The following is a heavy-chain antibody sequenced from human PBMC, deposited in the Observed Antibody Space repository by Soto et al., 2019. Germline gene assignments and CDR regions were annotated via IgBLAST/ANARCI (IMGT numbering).Heavy chain of an antibody. CDR1: GGTFRNYP. Sequence: QDQLVQSGTEVKKPGSSVKVSYKASGGTFRNYPINWVRQAPGQGLEWMGSIFPLTDIPDYAQNFQARLTISADKSTSTAYMELSSLTSDDTAMYFCARGPLVVLNYFESWGQGTLVTVSS. CDR2: IFPLTDIP. CDR3: ARGPLVVLNYFES. J-gene: IGHJ4*02. V-gene: IGHV1-69*02.